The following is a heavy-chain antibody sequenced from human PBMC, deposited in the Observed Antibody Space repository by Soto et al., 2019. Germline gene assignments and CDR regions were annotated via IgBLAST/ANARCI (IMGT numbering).Heavy chain of an antibody. V-gene: IGHV4-39*01. CDR2: ILYSGST. CDR1: GGSITRNNHX. Sequence: QLQLQESGPGLVKPSETLSLTCIVSGGSITRNNHXXXXXXXXXGKGLEWIGSILYSGSTNYNPSLKSRVTXXXXXXXXXXXXXXXXXXXXXXXXXXXXXXGXSGWYQGSYFDYWGQGTLVTVSS. J-gene: IGHJ4*02. D-gene: IGHD6-19*01. CDR3: XXXGXSGWYQGSYFDY.